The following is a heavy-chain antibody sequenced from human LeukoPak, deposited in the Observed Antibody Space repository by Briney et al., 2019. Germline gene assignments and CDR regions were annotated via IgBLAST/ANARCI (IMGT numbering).Heavy chain of an antibody. CDR2: IYYSGST. D-gene: IGHD3-3*02. V-gene: IGHV4-59*12. Sequence: ESLSLTCTVSGGSFSSYYLSWIRRPPGKGLEWIGYIYYSGSTNYTPSLKRRVTISVDTSKNQFSLQLRSVTVADTAVYYCARLSIRVSFDYRGQGPPVTV. J-gene: IGHJ4*02. CDR3: ARLSIRVSFDY. CDR1: GGSFSSYY.